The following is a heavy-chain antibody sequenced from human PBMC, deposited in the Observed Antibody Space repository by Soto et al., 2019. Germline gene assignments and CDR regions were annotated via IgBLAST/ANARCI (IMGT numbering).Heavy chain of an antibody. Sequence: GGSLRLSCAASGITYSTSAMSWVRQAPGKGLEWVSYISISGFTVYYADSVRGRFAISKDNAKNSLYLEMSSLIPEDTAVYFCVRKSIGAPEGPYWGQGTPVTVSS. V-gene: IGHV3-48*01. J-gene: IGHJ4*02. CDR1: GITYSTSA. CDR2: ISISGFTV. D-gene: IGHD3-16*01. CDR3: VRKSIGAPEGPY.